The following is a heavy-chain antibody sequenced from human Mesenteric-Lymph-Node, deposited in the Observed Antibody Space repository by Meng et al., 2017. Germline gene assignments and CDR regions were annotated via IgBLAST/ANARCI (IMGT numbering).Heavy chain of an antibody. Sequence: QVHRVQSGAEGKKPGALGKVSGKASGYTFPTYAINWVRQAPGQRLEWMGWINAGNGNTRYSQKFQGRVSITRDTSASTAYMELSSLRSEDTAVYYCARCIAVAGNWFDPWGQGTLVTVSS. CDR2: INAGNGNT. D-gene: IGHD6-19*01. V-gene: IGHV1-3*01. J-gene: IGHJ5*02. CDR3: ARCIAVAGNWFDP. CDR1: GYTFPTYA.